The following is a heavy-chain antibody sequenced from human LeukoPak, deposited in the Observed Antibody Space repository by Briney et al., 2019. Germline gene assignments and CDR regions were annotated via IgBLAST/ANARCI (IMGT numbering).Heavy chain of an antibody. CDR2: ISAYNGDT. D-gene: IGHD3-22*01. Sequence: ASVRISCKASGYTFTTYGITWVRQAPGQGLEWMGWISAYNGDTSYAQNLQDRVTMATDTSTSTAYMELRSLISDDTAVYYCARLPPPLDYYDSSGYYFDWAFDIWGQGTMVTVSS. J-gene: IGHJ3*02. V-gene: IGHV1-18*01. CDR3: ARLPPPLDYYDSSGYYFDWAFDI. CDR1: GYTFTTYG.